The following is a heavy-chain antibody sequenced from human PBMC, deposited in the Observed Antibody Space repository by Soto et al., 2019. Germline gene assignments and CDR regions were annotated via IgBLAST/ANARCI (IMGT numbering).Heavy chain of an antibody. J-gene: IGHJ4*02. V-gene: IGHV4-61*08. Sequence: SETLSLTSAVSGGYISNVGCCWIFIRQAPGKGLEWIGYIYHTGSTNYNPSLKSRLTMSLDSSKSQCSVNLTSVTADDTAVYYCANGWGPGGIVVDYWGQGALVTVSP. CDR3: ANGWGPGGIVVDY. CDR1: GGYISNVGCC. CDR2: IYHTGST. D-gene: IGHD3-22*01.